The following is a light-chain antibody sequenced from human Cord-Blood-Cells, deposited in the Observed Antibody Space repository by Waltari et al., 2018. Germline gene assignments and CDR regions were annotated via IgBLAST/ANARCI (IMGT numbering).Light chain of an antibody. Sequence: DIGMTQSPATLSVPPGERATLSCRASQSVSSNLACYQQKPGQAPRLLIYVASTRATGIPARFSGSGSGTDFTLTISSLQSEDFAVYYCQQYNNWPRGTFGQGTKLEIK. CDR3: QQYNNWPRGT. CDR1: QSVSSN. CDR2: VAS. J-gene: IGKJ2*01. V-gene: IGKV3-15*01.